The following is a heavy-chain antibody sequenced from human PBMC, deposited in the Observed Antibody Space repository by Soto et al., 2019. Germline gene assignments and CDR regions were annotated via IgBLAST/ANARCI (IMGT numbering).Heavy chain of an antibody. J-gene: IGHJ3*02. CDR2: IYYSGST. D-gene: IGHD3-10*01. Sequence: SETLSLTCTVSGASLSRTSSYWGWIRQPPGKGLEWIGSIYYSGSTYYNPSLKSRVTISVHTSKNQFSLKLSSVTAADTAVYYCARTAMVRGGAFDIRGQGTMVT. CDR3: ARTAMVRGGAFDI. CDR1: GASLSRTSSY. V-gene: IGHV4-39*01.